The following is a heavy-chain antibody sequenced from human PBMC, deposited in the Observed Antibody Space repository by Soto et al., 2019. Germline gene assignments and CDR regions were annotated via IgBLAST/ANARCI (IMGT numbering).Heavy chain of an antibody. CDR1: GFTFSSYG. D-gene: IGHD2-8*01. J-gene: IGHJ6*02. Sequence: GGSLRLSCAASGFTFSSYGMHWVRQAPGKGLEWVAVIWYDGSNKYYADSVKGRFTISRDNSKNTLYLQMNSLRAEDTAVYYCARDPSRYCTNGVCEAIDYYYGMDVWGQGTTVTVSS. CDR2: IWYDGSNK. CDR3: ARDPSRYCTNGVCEAIDYYYGMDV. V-gene: IGHV3-33*01.